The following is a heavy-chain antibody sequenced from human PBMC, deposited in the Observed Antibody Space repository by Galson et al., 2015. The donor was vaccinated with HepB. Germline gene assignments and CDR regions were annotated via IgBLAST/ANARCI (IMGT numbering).Heavy chain of an antibody. CDR1: GGSISSSSYY. CDR2: IYYSGST. D-gene: IGHD4-17*01. V-gene: IGHV4-39*02. Sequence: LSLTCTVSGGSISSSSYYWGWIRQPPGKGLEWIGSIYYSGSTYYNPSLKSRVTISVDTSKNQFSLKLSSVTAADTAVYYCARDVYGDYDYYGMDVWGQGTTVTVSS. CDR3: ARDVYGDYDYYGMDV. J-gene: IGHJ6*02.